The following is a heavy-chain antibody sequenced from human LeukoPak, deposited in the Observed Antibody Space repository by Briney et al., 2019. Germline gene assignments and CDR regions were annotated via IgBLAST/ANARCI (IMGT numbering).Heavy chain of an antibody. J-gene: IGHJ5*02. D-gene: IGHD6-19*01. CDR2: ISWNSGSI. V-gene: IGHV3-9*01. CDR1: GFTFDDYA. CDR3: AKDITSEGVAGVWFDP. Sequence: GRSLILSCAASGFTFDDYAMHWVRQAPGKGLEWVSGISWNSGSIGYADSVKGRFTISRDNAKNSLYLQMNSLRAEDTALYYCAKDITSEGVAGVWFDPWGQGTLVTVSS.